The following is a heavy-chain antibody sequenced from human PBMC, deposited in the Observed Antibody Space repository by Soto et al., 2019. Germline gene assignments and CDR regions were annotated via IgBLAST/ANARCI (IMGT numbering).Heavy chain of an antibody. D-gene: IGHD6-13*01. CDR1: GGSISSSGFY. CDR2: SYYSGST. J-gene: IGHJ4*02. V-gene: IGHV4-31*03. CDR3: ARSAAGTWVYFDF. Sequence: QVQLQESGPGLVKPSQTLSLTCTVSGGSISSSGFYWSWIRQHPGKGLEWIGYSYYSGSTYYNPSLKGRVTISVDTSTNQFSLKLSSVTAADTAVYYCARSAAGTWVYFDFWGQGTLVTVSS.